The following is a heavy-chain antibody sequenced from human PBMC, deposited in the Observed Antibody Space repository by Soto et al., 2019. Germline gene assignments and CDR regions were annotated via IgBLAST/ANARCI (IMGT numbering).Heavy chain of an antibody. CDR3: GRARCPGGGCYIRVRLRFGMHV. CDR1: GFTFSSYA. Sequence: QVQLVESGGGVVQPGRSLRLSCAASGFTFSSYAMHWVRQAPGKGLEWVSVISYDGSNKYYADSVKGRVTISRDTSTKTLYLRLNRLRADDMAVYYCGRARCPGGGCYIRVRLRFGMHVLGQGTTGTVS. J-gene: IGHJ6*02. CDR2: ISYDGSNK. V-gene: IGHV3-30-3*01. D-gene: IGHD2-15*01.